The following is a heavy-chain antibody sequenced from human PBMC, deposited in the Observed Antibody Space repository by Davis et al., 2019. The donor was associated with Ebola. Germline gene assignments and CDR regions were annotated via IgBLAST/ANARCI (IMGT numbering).Heavy chain of an antibody. CDR2: IIPIFGTA. V-gene: IGHV1-69*06. Sequence: SVKVSCNASGGTFSSYAISWVRQAPGPGLEWMGGIIPIFGTANYAQKFQGRVTITADKSTSTVYMELSSLRFDDTAVYYCARHAPYSSSWPLDYWGQGTLVTVSS. J-gene: IGHJ4*02. CDR1: GGTFSSYA. D-gene: IGHD6-13*01. CDR3: ARHAPYSSSWPLDY.